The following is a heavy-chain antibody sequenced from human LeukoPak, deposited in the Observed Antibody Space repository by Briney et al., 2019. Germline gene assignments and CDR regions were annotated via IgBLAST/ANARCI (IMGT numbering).Heavy chain of an antibody. CDR2: ISSSSSII. V-gene: IGHV3-48*01. CDR1: GFTFSSYS. D-gene: IGHD1-26*01. CDR3: AGTDSGSYSRWFDY. J-gene: IGHJ4*02. Sequence: PGGSLRLSCAASGFTFSSYSMKWVRQAPGKGLEWVSYISSSSSIIYYADSVKGRFTVSRDNAKNSLYLQMNSLRAEDTAVYYCAGTDSGSYSRWFDYWGQGTLVTVSP.